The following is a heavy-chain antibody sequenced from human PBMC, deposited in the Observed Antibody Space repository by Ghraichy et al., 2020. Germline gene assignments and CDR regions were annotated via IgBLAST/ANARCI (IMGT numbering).Heavy chain of an antibody. Sequence: GGSLRLSCAAFGFTFSTYSMNWVRQAPGKGLEWVSSISSSSSYIYYADSVKGRFTISRDNAKNSLYLQMNSLRAEDTAVYYCAKEREEGGITRPYYFDYWGQGTLVTVSS. CDR2: ISSSSSYI. D-gene: IGHD3-10*01. CDR1: GFTFSTYS. CDR3: AKEREEGGITRPYYFDY. J-gene: IGHJ4*02. V-gene: IGHV3-21*01.